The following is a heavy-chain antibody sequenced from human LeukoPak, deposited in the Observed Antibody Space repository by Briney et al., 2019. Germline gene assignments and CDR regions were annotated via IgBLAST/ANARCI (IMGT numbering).Heavy chain of an antibody. CDR1: GGTFSSYA. CDR3: ARSNDFWIGFNYFDY. CDR2: IIPIFGTA. J-gene: IGHJ4*02. D-gene: IGHD3-3*01. Sequence: ASVKVSCKASGGTFSSYAIGWVRQAPGQGLEWMGGIIPIFGTANCAQKFQGRVTITADESTSTAYMELSSLRSEDTAVYYCARSNDFWIGFNYFDYWGQGTLVTVSS. V-gene: IGHV1-69*13.